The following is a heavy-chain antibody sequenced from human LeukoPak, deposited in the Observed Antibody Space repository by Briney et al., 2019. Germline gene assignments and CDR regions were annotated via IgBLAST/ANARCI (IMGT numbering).Heavy chain of an antibody. CDR3: VRSPQLDP. Sequence: SETLSLTCTVSGGSLSSYYWSWVRQPPGKGLEWIGYIQNSVTSYTDNPSLQSRVTISVDTSKNQFSLKVTSVTAADTAVHYCVRSPQLDPWGQGTLVTVSS. V-gene: IGHV4-59*01. CDR2: IQNSVTSY. CDR1: GGSLSSYY. J-gene: IGHJ5*02.